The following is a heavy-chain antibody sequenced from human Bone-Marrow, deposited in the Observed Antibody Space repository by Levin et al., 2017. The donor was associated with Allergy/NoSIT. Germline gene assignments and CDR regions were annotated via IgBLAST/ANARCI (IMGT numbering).Heavy chain of an antibody. CDR2: IRHDGSAK. CDR1: GFTFSNYW. J-gene: IGHJ4*02. CDR3: ARSEDF. Sequence: PGGSLRLSCAASGFTFSNYWMSWVRQAPGKGLEWVANIRHDGSAKYYVDSVKGRFTISRDNARNSLYLQMSSLRVEDTAVYYCARSEDFWGQGTLVTVSS. V-gene: IGHV3-7*03.